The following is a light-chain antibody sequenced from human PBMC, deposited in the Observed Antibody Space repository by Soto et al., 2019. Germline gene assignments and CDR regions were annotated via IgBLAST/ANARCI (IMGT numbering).Light chain of an antibody. Sequence: QSVLTQPASVSGSPGQSITISCTGTSSDIGGYKYVSWYQHHPGTAPKLMIYDVTNRPSGVSNRFSGSKSGNTASLTISGLQAEDEGDYSCTSYASSSTPVVFGGGTKLTVL. CDR2: DVT. V-gene: IGLV2-14*03. CDR1: SSDIGGYKY. J-gene: IGLJ2*01. CDR3: TSYASSSTPVV.